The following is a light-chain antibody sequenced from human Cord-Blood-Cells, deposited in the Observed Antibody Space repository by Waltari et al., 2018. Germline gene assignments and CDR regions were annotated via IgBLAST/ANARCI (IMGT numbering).Light chain of an antibody. Sequence: QSALTQPASVSGSPGPSITLSCTGTSSAVGSYNLVSWYQQHPGKAPKLMIYEVSKRPSGVSNRFSGSKSGNTASLTISGLQAEDEADYYCCSYAGSSTFVFGTGTKVTVL. CDR1: SSAVGSYNL. CDR2: EVS. CDR3: CSYAGSSTFV. V-gene: IGLV2-23*02. J-gene: IGLJ1*01.